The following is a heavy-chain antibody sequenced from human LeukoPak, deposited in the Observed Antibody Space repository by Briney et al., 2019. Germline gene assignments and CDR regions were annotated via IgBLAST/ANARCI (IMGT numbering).Heavy chain of an antibody. J-gene: IGHJ5*02. V-gene: IGHV3-30-3*01. Sequence: AGGSLRLSCAASGFSFSSYAMHWVRQAPGKGLEWVALILYDGSNNYYANSVKGRFTISRDNSKNTLYMQMNSLRVEDTAVYYCARETEGLGPWGQGTLVSVSS. D-gene: IGHD2-21*02. CDR2: ILYDGSNN. CDR1: GFSFSSYA. CDR3: ARETEGLGP.